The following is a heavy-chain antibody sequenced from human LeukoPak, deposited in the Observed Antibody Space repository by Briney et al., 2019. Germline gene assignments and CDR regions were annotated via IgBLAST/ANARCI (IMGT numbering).Heavy chain of an antibody. V-gene: IGHV3-74*01. Sequence: GGSLRLSCAASGFTFSSYWMHWVRQAPGKGLVWVSRINSDGSSTSCADSVKGRFTISRDNAKNTLYLQMNSLRAEDTAVYYCARSGGYSYGNFDYWGQGTLVTVSS. CDR2: INSDGSST. CDR3: ARSGGYSYGNFDY. D-gene: IGHD5-18*01. J-gene: IGHJ4*02. CDR1: GFTFSSYW.